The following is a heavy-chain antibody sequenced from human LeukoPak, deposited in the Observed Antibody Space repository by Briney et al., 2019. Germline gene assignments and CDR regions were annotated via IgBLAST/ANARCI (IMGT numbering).Heavy chain of an antibody. CDR1: GFTFSSAS. D-gene: IGHD4-17*01. Sequence: GGSLRLSCAASGFTFSSASMSWVRQAPGKGLEWVSVIYSGGSTYYADSVKGRFTISRDNSKNTLYLQMNSLRAEDTAVYYCARDGLGDGEVWGQGTLVTVSS. J-gene: IGHJ4*02. V-gene: IGHV3-66*01. CDR3: ARDGLGDGEV. CDR2: IYSGGST.